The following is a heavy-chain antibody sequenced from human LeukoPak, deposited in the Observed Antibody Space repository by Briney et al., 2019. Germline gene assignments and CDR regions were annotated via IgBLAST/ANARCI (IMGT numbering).Heavy chain of an antibody. CDR3: ARDAPEQQHGDY. Sequence: GASVKVSCKASGYTFTGYYMHWVRQAPGQGPEWMGWINPNSGGTNYAQKFQGRVTMTRDTSISTAYMELSRLRSDDTAVYYCARDAPEQQHGDYWGQGTLVTVSS. V-gene: IGHV1-2*02. CDR2: INPNSGGT. D-gene: IGHD6-13*01. CDR1: GYTFTGYY. J-gene: IGHJ4*02.